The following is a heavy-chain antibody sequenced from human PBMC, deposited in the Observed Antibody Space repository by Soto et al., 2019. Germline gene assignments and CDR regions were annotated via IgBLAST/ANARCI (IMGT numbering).Heavy chain of an antibody. V-gene: IGHV4-61*08. J-gene: IGHJ5*02. CDR2: SYYSGCT. Sequence: SESMSLTCTVSVGTISSGGYCWSWIRQPPGKGLEWIGYSYYSGCTNYNPSLKSRVTISVDTSKNQFSLKLSSVTAADTAVYYCARDQVPAALLGRFHPWGQGTLVTVSS. CDR1: VGTISSGGYC. CDR3: ARDQVPAALLGRFHP. D-gene: IGHD2-2*01.